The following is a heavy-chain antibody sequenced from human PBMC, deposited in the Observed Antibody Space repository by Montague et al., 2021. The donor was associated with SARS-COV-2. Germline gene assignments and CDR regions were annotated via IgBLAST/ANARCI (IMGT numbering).Heavy chain of an antibody. D-gene: IGHD3-3*01. Sequence: SETLSLTCTVSGGSISSSSYYWGWIRQPPGKGLEWIGYIYYSGSTCYNPSLKSRVTISVDTSKNQFSLKLSSVTAADTAVYYCARQPTRGITIFGVVTDYGMDVWGQGTTVTVSS. CDR1: GGSISSSSYY. V-gene: IGHV4-39*01. CDR3: ARQPTRGITIFGVVTDYGMDV. CDR2: IYYSGST. J-gene: IGHJ6*02.